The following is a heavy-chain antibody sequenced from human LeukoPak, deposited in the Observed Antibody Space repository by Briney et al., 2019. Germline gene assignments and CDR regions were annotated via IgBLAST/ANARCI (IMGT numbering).Heavy chain of an antibody. V-gene: IGHV4-30-2*01. J-gene: IGHJ1*01. CDR3: ASSSYDSSGYYGYFQH. Sequence: MPSQTLSLICAVSGGSISSGAYSWSWLRQPPGKGLEWIGYIYHSGSTYYNPSLKSRVTISVDRSKNQFSLKLTSVTAADTAVYYCASSSYDSSGYYGYFQHWGQGTLVTVSS. CDR2: IYHSGST. D-gene: IGHD3-22*01. CDR1: GGSISSGAYS.